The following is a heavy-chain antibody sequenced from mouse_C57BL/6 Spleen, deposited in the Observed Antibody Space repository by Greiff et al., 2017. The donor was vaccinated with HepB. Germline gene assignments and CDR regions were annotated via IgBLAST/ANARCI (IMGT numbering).Heavy chain of an antibody. CDR2: IYPGNSDT. D-gene: IGHD3-2*02. V-gene: IGHV1-5*01. Sequence: EVQLQQSGTVLARPGASVKMSCKTSDYTFTSYWMHWVKQRPGQGLEWIGAIYPGNSDTSYNQKFKGKAKLTAVTSASTAYMELSSLTNEDSAVYYCTRSTAQATFAYWGQGTLVTVSA. CDR3: TRSTAQATFAY. J-gene: IGHJ3*01. CDR1: DYTFTSYW.